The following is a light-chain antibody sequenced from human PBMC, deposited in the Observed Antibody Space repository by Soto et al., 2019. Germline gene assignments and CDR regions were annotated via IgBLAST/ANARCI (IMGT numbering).Light chain of an antibody. V-gene: IGKV1-39*01. Sequence: DIQMTQSPSSLSASVGDRVTITCRASQSISSYLNWYQQKPGKAPKLLIYAASSLQSGVPSRFSGSGSGTDFTLTISSLQREDFATYYCQQSYSTPPNTFGQRPRLEIK. J-gene: IGKJ5*01. CDR3: QQSYSTPPNT. CDR1: QSISSY. CDR2: AAS.